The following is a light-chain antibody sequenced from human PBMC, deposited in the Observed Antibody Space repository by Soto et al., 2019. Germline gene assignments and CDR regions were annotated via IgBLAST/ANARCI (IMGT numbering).Light chain of an antibody. CDR1: QSVSGY. CDR2: DAS. Sequence: EIVLTQSPATLSLSPGERARLSCRASQSVSGYVAWYQQKPGQAPRLLIYDASERATGIPARFSGSGSGTAFTLILARVGPGDFAVYYCHHRGTFGEGTRLEIK. J-gene: IGKJ5*01. CDR3: HHRGT. V-gene: IGKV3-11*01.